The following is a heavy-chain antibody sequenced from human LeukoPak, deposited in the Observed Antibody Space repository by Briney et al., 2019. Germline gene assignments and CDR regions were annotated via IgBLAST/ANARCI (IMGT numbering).Heavy chain of an antibody. J-gene: IGHJ4*02. D-gene: IGHD3-22*01. CDR2: INWNGGST. V-gene: IGHV3-20*04. Sequence: GGSLRLSCAACGFTFDDYGMSWVRQAPGKGLEWVSGINWNGGSTGYADSVKGRFTISRDNAKNSLYLQMNSLRAEDTALYYCARENLADYYDSSGYFDYWGQGTLVTVSS. CDR1: GFTFDDYG. CDR3: ARENLADYYDSSGYFDY.